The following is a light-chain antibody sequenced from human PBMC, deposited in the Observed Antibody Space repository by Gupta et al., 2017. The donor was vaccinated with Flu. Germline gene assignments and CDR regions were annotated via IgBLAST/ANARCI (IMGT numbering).Light chain of an antibody. CDR3: QSADNSGSFVI. CDR2: KDT. J-gene: IGLJ2*01. Sequence: SYELTQPPSVSVSPGQTARITCSGNTLSNQYTYWYQQKPGQAPVLIIFKDTERPSGIPERFSGSNSGTTVTLTISGVQAEDEAAYYCQSADNSGSFVIFGGGIRLTV. V-gene: IGLV3-25*03. CDR1: TLSNQY.